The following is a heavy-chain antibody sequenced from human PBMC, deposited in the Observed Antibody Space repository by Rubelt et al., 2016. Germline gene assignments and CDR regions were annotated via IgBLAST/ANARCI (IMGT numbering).Heavy chain of an antibody. D-gene: IGHD2-21*01. J-gene: IGHJ4*02. Sequence: VKGRFTISRDNSKNTLYLQMNSLRAEDTAVYYCARSFSIVVVSPTGPDYWGQGTLVTVSS. CDR3: ARSFSIVVVSPTGPDY. V-gene: IGHV3-30*07.